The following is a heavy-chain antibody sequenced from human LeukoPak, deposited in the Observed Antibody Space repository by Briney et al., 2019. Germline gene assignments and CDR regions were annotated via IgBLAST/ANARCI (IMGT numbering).Heavy chain of an antibody. V-gene: IGHV3-30*02. J-gene: IGHJ4*02. D-gene: IGHD5-18*01. CDR1: GFSFINYG. Sequence: LPGGSLRLSCAASGFSFINYGMHWVRQAPGKGLEWVAFIRYDGNDRFYADSVRGRFTISRDTSKNTQYLHMNSLRVDDTAVYYCARRKGRGYSSGGESFDYWGQGTLVTVSS. CDR2: IRYDGNDR. CDR3: ARRKGRGYSSGGESFDY.